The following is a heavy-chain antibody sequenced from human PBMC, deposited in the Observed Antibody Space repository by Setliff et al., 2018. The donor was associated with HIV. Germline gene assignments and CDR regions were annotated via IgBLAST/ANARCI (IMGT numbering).Heavy chain of an antibody. CDR3: ARDSGYCSGDSCYSGLDY. CDR2: ISYDGSNK. J-gene: IGHJ4*02. Sequence: GGSLRLSCAASGFTFSSYSMNWVRQAPGKGLEWVSVISYDGSNKYYADSVKGRFTISRDNSKNTLYLQMNSLRAEDTAVFYCARDSGYCSGDSCYSGLDYWGQGTLVTVSS. D-gene: IGHD2-15*01. CDR1: GFTFSSYS. V-gene: IGHV3-30*03.